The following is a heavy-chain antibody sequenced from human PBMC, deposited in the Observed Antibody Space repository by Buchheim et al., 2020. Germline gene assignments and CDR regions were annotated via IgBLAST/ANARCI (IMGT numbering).Heavy chain of an antibody. Sequence: QVQLQESGPGLVKPLETLSLTCTVSGVSIYSSYWTWIRQPLGKGLEWIGNIYYGGSTNYNPSLKGRVTMSIDTSKNQFSLRMTSVTAADTAVYYCVMGDYEFANWGQGT. CDR2: IYYGGST. CDR3: VMGDYEFAN. D-gene: IGHD3-16*01. J-gene: IGHJ4*02. V-gene: IGHV4-59*01. CDR1: GVSIYSSY.